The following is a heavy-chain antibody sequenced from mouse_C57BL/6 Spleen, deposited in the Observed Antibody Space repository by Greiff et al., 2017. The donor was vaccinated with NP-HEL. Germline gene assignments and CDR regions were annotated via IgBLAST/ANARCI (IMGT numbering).Heavy chain of an antibody. Sequence: EVQLVESEGGLVQPGSSMKLSCTASGFTFSDYYMAWVRQVPEKGLEWVANINYDGSSTYYLDSLKSRFIISRDNAKNILYLQMSSLKSEDTATYYCAGWGYGSSYWYFDVWGTGTTVTVAS. J-gene: IGHJ1*03. CDR2: INYDGSST. CDR1: GFTFSDYY. V-gene: IGHV5-16*01. D-gene: IGHD1-1*01. CDR3: AGWGYGSSYWYFDV.